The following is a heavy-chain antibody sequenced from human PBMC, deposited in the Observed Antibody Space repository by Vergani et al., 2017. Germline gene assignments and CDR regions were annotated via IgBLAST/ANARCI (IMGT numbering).Heavy chain of an antibody. D-gene: IGHD6-25*01. J-gene: IGHJ6*03. CDR2: VYYNGRT. CDR3: ARVDTQVPATSHFYYMDV. Sequence: QVKLQESGPGLLKPSQTLSLTCTVSGESINNGNYSWGWIRQPPGKGLEWIGSVYYNGRTYYNPSLKSRVTTSVDASKNQFSLKLSSVTAADTAVYYCARVDTQVPATSHFYYMDVCVKGTTVVVSS. CDR1: GESINNGNYS. V-gene: IGHV4-39*07.